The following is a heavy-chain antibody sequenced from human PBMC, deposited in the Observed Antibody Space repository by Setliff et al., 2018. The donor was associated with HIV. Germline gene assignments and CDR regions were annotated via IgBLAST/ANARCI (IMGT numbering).Heavy chain of an antibody. Sequence: GGSLRLSCAASGFTFRSYEMNWVRQAPGKGLEWVSYISRSGSTIHYADSVKGRFTISRDNAKNSLYLQMNSLRAEDTAVYYCARGMDYYDSGYYQYYFDYWGQGTLVTVSS. CDR3: ARGMDYYDSGYYQYYFDY. CDR1: GFTFRSYE. CDR2: ISRSGSTI. J-gene: IGHJ4*02. V-gene: IGHV3-48*03. D-gene: IGHD3-22*01.